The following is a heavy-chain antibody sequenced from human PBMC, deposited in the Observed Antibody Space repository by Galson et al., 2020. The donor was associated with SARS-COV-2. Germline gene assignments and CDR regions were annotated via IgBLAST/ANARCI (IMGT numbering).Heavy chain of an antibody. J-gene: IGHJ4*01. CDR3: ARDGGVGAPPADY. V-gene: IGHV3-30*04. Sequence: GESLKISCAASGFTFSSYTLHWVRQSPGKGLEWVAVISYDGRQNNYADSVKGRFTISRDNSKNTLYLQMNSLRAEDTAVYYCARDGGVGAPPADYLGHVTLVTVSS. CDR1: GFTFSSYT. CDR2: ISYDGRQN. D-gene: IGHD1-26*01.